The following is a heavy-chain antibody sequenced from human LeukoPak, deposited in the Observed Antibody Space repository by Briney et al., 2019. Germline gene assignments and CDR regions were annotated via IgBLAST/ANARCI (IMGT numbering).Heavy chain of an antibody. Sequence: PGGSLRLSCAASGFTASNNYMSWVRQAPGKGLEWVPVIYSGGSTYYADSVRGRFTISRDNSKNTLYLQMNSLRAEDTAVYYCARVTMVRGVILFDYWGQGTLVTVSS. J-gene: IGHJ4*02. CDR3: ARVTMVRGVILFDY. V-gene: IGHV3-66*02. CDR1: GFTASNNY. CDR2: IYSGGST. D-gene: IGHD3-10*01.